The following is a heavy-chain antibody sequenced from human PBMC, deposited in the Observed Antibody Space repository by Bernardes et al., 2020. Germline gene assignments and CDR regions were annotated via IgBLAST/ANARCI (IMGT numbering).Heavy chain of an antibody. V-gene: IGHV3-15*01. J-gene: IGHJ1*01. D-gene: IGHD2-15*01. CDR1: GFTFSDTW. Sequence: GGSLRLSCAVSGFTFSDTWMSWVRQAPGKGLEWVGRIKSKAHGGTTDYAVPVEGRFTISRDDLKSTLYLQVNSLKTEDTALYYCATVSDGTSYAPGGEHFSHWGQGTLVTVSS. CDR3: ATVSDGTSYAPGGEHFSH. CDR2: IKSKAHGGTT.